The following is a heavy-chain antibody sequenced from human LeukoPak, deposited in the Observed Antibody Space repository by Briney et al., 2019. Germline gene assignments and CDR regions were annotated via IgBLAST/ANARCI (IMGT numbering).Heavy chain of an antibody. CDR3: AKDRYCSGGSCYSGFDY. Sequence: GGSLRFSCAASGFTFSSYAMSWVRQAPGKGLEWVSAISGSGSSTYYADSVKGRFTISRDNSKNTLYLQMNSLRAEDTAVYYCAKDRYCSGGSCYSGFDYWGQGTLVTVSS. D-gene: IGHD2-15*01. CDR1: GFTFSSYA. J-gene: IGHJ4*02. CDR2: ISGSGSST. V-gene: IGHV3-23*01.